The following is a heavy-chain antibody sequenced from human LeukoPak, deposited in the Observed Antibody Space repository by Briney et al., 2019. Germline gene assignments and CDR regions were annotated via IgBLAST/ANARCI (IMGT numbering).Heavy chain of an antibody. CDR3: ARAHLLRSWVGGYDYQFFDY. V-gene: IGHV1-69*01. CDR2: IIPIFSTA. D-gene: IGHD5-12*01. Sequence: ASVKVSCKASGGTFSSYAISWVRQAPGQGLEWMGGIIPIFSTANYAQKFQGRVTITADESTSTAYMELSSLRSEDTAVYYCARAHLLRSWVGGYDYQFFDYWGQGTLVTVSS. J-gene: IGHJ4*02. CDR1: GGTFSSYA.